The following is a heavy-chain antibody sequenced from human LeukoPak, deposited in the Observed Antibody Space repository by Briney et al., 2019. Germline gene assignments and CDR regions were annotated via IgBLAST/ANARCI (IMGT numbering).Heavy chain of an antibody. D-gene: IGHD6-6*01. Sequence: GGSLGLSCAASGFIFSNYGMHWVRQAPGKGLDWVAVIWYDGSRIYYADSVKGRFAISRDNSKNTLYLQMNSLRAEDTAVYYCARAYSSSSEANFDYWGQGTLVTVSS. J-gene: IGHJ4*02. CDR1: GFIFSNYG. V-gene: IGHV3-33*01. CDR3: ARAYSSSSEANFDY. CDR2: IWYDGSRI.